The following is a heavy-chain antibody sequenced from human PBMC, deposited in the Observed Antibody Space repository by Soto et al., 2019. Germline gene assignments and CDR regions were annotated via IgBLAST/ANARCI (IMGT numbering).Heavy chain of an antibody. J-gene: IGHJ5*02. Sequence: SETLSLTCTVSGGSVSGYYWSWIRQPPGKGLEWIGEINHSGSTNYNPSLKSRVTISVDTSKNQFSLKLSSVTAADTAVYYCARFRYNWNWGDDDWFDPWGQGTLVTVSS. CDR1: GGSVSGYY. CDR3: ARFRYNWNWGDDDWFDP. D-gene: IGHD1-7*01. V-gene: IGHV4-34*01. CDR2: INHSGST.